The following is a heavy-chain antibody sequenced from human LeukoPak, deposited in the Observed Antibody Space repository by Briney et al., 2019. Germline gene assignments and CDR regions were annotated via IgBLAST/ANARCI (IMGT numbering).Heavy chain of an antibody. J-gene: IGHJ4*02. CDR2: IYYSGST. Sequence: SETLSLTCAVYGGSFSDYYWSWIRQPPGKGLEWIGYIYYSGSTNYNPSLKSRVTISVDTSKNQFSLKLSSVTAADTAVYYCARVRSSGWLDYWGQGTLVTVSS. V-gene: IGHV4-59*01. D-gene: IGHD6-19*01. CDR3: ARVRSSGWLDY. CDR1: GGSFSDYY.